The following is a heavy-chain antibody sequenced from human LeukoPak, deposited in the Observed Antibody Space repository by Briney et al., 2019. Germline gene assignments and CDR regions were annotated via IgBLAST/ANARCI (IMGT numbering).Heavy chain of an antibody. CDR1: GYTFTGYY. CDR3: ARSIAAANWYFDL. CDR2: INPNSGGT. J-gene: IGHJ2*01. D-gene: IGHD6-13*01. Sequence: ASVKVSCKASGYTFTGYYMHWVRQAPGQGLEWMGWINPNSGGTNYAQKFQGWVTMTRDTSISTAYMELSRLRSEDTAVYYCARSIAAANWYFDLWGRGTLVTVSS. V-gene: IGHV1-2*04.